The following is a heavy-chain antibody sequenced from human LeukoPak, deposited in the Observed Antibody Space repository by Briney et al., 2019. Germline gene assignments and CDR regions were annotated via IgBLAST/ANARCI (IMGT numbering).Heavy chain of an antibody. Sequence: PSETLSLTCTVSGDSISSGVYFWSWLRQHPGKGLEWIGFIYYSGSSYYNPSLKSQFTISVDTSKNQFSLKLISVTAADTAVYYCARGDYCSGTSCYFRPWGQGTLVTVSS. V-gene: IGHV4-31*01. CDR2: IYYSGSS. D-gene: IGHD2-2*01. CDR3: ARGDYCSGTSCYFRP. J-gene: IGHJ5*02. CDR1: GDSISSGVYF.